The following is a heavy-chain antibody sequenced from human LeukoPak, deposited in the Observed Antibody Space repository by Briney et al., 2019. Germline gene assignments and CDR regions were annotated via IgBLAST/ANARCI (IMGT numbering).Heavy chain of an antibody. V-gene: IGHV4-39*07. CDR1: GGSISSSSYY. D-gene: IGHD1-26*01. CDR2: IYYSGST. J-gene: IGHJ4*02. CDR3: SRPRRYSGSYGPFGY. Sequence: MASETLSLTCTVSGGSISSSSYYWGWIRQPPGKGLEWIGSIYYSGSTYYNPSLKSRVTISVDTSKNQFSLKLSSVTAADTAVYYCSRPRRYSGSYGPFGYWGQGTLVTVSS.